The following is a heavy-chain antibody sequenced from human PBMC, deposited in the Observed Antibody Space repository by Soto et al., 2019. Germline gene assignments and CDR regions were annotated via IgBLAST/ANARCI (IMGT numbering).Heavy chain of an antibody. CDR2: IFSSGST. D-gene: IGHD2-2*01. Sequence: SETQSLTCTVSGGSISSFYWTSIRQPPGKGLEWVGYIFSSGSTNYNPSLKSRVTISVDTSENQFSLKLTSVTAADTAVYYCARVGSCSSTPCWPIGYFEYWGQGTLVTVSS. J-gene: IGHJ4*02. V-gene: IGHV4-59*01. CDR3: ARVGSCSSTPCWPIGYFEY. CDR1: GGSISSFY.